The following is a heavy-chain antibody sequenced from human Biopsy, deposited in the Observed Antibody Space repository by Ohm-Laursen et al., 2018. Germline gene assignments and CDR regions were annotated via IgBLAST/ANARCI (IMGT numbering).Heavy chain of an antibody. D-gene: IGHD3-22*01. CDR2: MSNSGST. J-gene: IGHJ3*01. CDR3: ASVVLGPTNDAFDL. Sequence: TLSLTCTVSGGSIINNYWSWIRQPPGKGLEWIGYMSNSGSTNYNPSLKTRVTISLDTPKNQFSLRLRSVTAADTAMYYCASVVLGPTNDAFDLWGQGTMVVVSS. V-gene: IGHV4-59*12. CDR1: GGSIINNY.